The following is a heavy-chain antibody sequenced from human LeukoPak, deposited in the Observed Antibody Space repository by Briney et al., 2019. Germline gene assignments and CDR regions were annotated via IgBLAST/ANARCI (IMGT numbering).Heavy chain of an antibody. CDR2: IKQDGSEK. CDR3: AKEYSSSSYYYYGMDA. D-gene: IGHD6-6*01. Sequence: PGGSLRLSCAASGFTFSSYWMSWVRQTPGKGLEWVANIKQDGSEKYYADSVKGRFTISRDDSKNTLYLQMNSLRAEDTAVYYCAKEYSSSSYYYYGMDAWGQGTTVTVSS. J-gene: IGHJ6*02. V-gene: IGHV3-7*01. CDR1: GFTFSSYW.